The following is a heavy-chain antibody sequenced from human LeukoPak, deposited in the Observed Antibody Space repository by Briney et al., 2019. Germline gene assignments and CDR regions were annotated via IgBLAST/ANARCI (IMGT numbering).Heavy chain of an antibody. Sequence: GASVKVSCKASGGTFSSYAISWVRQAPGHGLEWMGGIIPIFGTANYAQKFQGRVTITADESTSTAYMELSSLRSEDTAVYYCARVGGYDYRLDYWGQGTLVTVSS. J-gene: IGHJ4*02. CDR2: IIPIFGTA. CDR3: ARVGGYDYRLDY. D-gene: IGHD5-12*01. V-gene: IGHV1-69*13. CDR1: GGTFSSYA.